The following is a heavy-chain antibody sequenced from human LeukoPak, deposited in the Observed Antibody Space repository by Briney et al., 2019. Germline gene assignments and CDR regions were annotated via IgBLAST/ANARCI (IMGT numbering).Heavy chain of an antibody. CDR3: ARGGDYVDTAMVH. Sequence: GGSLRLSCAASGFTVSSNYMSWVRQAPGKGLEWVSVIYSGGSTYYAASVKGRFTISRDNSKNTLYLQMNCLIAEDTAVYYCARGGDYVDTAMVHWGQGTLVTVSS. V-gene: IGHV3-53*01. CDR1: GFTVSSNY. J-gene: IGHJ4*02. CDR2: IYSGGST. D-gene: IGHD5-18*01.